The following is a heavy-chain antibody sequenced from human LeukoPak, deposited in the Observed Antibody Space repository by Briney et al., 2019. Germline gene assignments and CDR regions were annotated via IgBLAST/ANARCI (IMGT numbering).Heavy chain of an antibody. D-gene: IGHD5-12*01. V-gene: IGHV4-59*01. Sequence: SETLSLTCTLSGGSISTYYWSWIRQPPGKGQEWIGYIYHSGSTNYNPSLKSRVTISVDTSKNQFSLKLSSVTAADTAVYYCARGGGYASPIGYWGQGALVTVSS. CDR3: ARGGGYASPIGY. CDR1: GGSISTYY. J-gene: IGHJ4*02. CDR2: IYHSGST.